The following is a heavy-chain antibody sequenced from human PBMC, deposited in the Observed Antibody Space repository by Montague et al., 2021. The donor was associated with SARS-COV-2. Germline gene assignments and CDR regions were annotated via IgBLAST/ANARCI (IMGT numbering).Heavy chain of an antibody. Sequence: SLRLSCAASGSTFSSYAMSWVRQAPGKGLEWVSVIYSGSSSTWYSDSVKGLFTISRDNPKNTLYLHMNSLRVDDTAVYYCAKGFQPYSYESSGFYTFDYWGQGTLVTVSS. J-gene: IGHJ4*02. CDR1: GSTFSSYA. D-gene: IGHD3-22*01. V-gene: IGHV3-23*03. CDR2: IYSGSSST. CDR3: AKGFQPYSYESSGFYTFDY.